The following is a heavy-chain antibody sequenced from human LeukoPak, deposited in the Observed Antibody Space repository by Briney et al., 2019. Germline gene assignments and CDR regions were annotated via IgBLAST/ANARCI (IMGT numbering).Heavy chain of an antibody. CDR2: IIPIFGTA. V-gene: IGHV1-69*05. D-gene: IGHD6-13*01. CDR1: GYTFTSYG. Sequence: GASVKVSCKASGYTFTSYGISWVRQAPGQGLEWMGRIIPIFGTANYAQKFQGRVTVTTDESTSTAYMELSSLRSEDTAVYYCARSYSSSWYYFDYWGQGTLVTVSS. CDR3: ARSYSSSWYYFDY. J-gene: IGHJ4*02.